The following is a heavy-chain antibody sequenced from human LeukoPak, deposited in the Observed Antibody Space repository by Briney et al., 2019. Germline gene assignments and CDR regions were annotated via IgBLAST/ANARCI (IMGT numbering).Heavy chain of an antibody. CDR3: ARDPLSAHSSWYLRGAFDI. CDR2: IYTSGST. D-gene: IGHD6-13*01. V-gene: IGHV4-4*07. Sequence: PSETLSLTCTVSGVSISSYYWSWIRQPAGKGLEWLGRIYTSGSTNYNPSLKSRVTMSVDTSKNQFSLKLSSVTAADTAVYYCARDPLSAHSSWYLRGAFDIWGQGTMVTVSS. J-gene: IGHJ3*02. CDR1: GVSISSYY.